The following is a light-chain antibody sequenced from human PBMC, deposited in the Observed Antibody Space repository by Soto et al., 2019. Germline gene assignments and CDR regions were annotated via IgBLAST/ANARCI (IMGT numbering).Light chain of an antibody. CDR3: QQSYNYPWT. J-gene: IGKJ1*01. V-gene: IGKV1-8*01. Sequence: AVRMTQSPSSFSASTGGRVTIACRASQGISNYLVWYQQKPGKAPKLLIYAASTLQSGFPSRFRGSESGADFTLTITNLQSEDFATYFCQQSYNYPWTFGQGTKSEIK. CDR1: QGISNY. CDR2: AAS.